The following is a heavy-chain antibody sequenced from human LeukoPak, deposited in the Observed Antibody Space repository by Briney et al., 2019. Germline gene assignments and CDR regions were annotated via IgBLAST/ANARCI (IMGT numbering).Heavy chain of an antibody. CDR1: GLTLSTYA. D-gene: IGHD3-10*01. CDR3: AKDPMVRGVILSHDAFDI. V-gene: IGHV3-23*01. J-gene: IGHJ3*02. Sequence: PGGSLRLSCAASGLTLSTYAMNWVRQAPGKGLEWVSTITGADGTTYYADSVKGRFTISRDNSQNTLFLQMNSLRAEDSALYYCAKDPMVRGVILSHDAFDIWGPGTMVTVSS. CDR2: ITGADGTT.